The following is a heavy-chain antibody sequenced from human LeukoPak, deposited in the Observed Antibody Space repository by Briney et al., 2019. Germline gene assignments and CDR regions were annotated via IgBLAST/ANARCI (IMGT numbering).Heavy chain of an antibody. Sequence: HSGGFLRLSCAASGFNFQHYAMNWVRQAPGKGPEWVSGISGFGGSTYYAPSVKDRFAISRDNSGNALFLRLTNLRVEDSALYYCARRGGSSWSSFDFWGQGTWVGVSS. CDR1: GFNFQHYA. V-gene: IGHV3-23*01. D-gene: IGHD6-13*01. CDR3: ARRGGSSWSSFDF. J-gene: IGHJ4*02. CDR2: ISGFGGST.